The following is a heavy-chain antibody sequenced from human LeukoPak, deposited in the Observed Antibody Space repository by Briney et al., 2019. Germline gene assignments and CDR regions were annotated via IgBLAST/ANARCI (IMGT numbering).Heavy chain of an antibody. V-gene: IGHV1-46*01. D-gene: IGHD6-19*01. CDR1: GYTFTSYY. CDR2: INPSTGST. Sequence: ASVEVSCKASGYTFTSYYIFWVRQAPGQGLEWMGIINPSTGSTSYSQKFQGRVTMTRDMSTSTVYMELSSLRSDDTAVYYCARDLKMGYSSGRYSWGTGSSNDYWGQGTLVTVSS. J-gene: IGHJ4*02. CDR3: ARDLKMGYSSGRYSWGTGSSNDY.